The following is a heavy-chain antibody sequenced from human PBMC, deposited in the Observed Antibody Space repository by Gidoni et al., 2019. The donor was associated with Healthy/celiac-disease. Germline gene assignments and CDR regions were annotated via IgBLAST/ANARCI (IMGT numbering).Heavy chain of an antibody. J-gene: IGHJ4*02. V-gene: IGHV4-38-2*01. D-gene: IGHD6-6*01. Sequence: QVQLQQSGPGLMKPSETLSLTCAVSGYSISSGYYWGWIRQPPGKGLEWIGSIYHSGRTYYNPSLKSRVTISVDTSKNQFSLKLSSVTAADTAVYYCASTYSSSSEVPDYWGQGTLVTVSS. CDR1: GYSISSGYY. CDR2: IYHSGRT. CDR3: ASTYSSSSEVPDY.